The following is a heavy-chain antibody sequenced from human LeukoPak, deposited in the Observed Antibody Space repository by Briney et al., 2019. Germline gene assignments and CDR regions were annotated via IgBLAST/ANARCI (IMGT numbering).Heavy chain of an antibody. Sequence: SETLSLTCTVSGGSVSSGNCYWSWIRQPAGKGLEWIGRIYTSGSTNYNPSLKSRVTISIDTSKNQFSLKLSSVTAADTAVYYCATLRGVEDNMDVWGQGTTVTVSS. V-gene: IGHV4-61*02. CDR2: IYTSGST. D-gene: IGHD3-10*01. CDR1: GGSVSSGNCY. J-gene: IGHJ6*02. CDR3: ATLRGVEDNMDV.